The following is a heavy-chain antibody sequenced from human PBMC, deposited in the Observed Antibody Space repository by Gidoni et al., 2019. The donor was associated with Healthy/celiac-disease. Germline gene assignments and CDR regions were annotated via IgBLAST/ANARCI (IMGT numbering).Heavy chain of an antibody. V-gene: IGHV1-69*04. J-gene: IGHJ4*02. CDR1: GGPFRSYA. CDR2: IIPILGIA. CDR3: AREQITGTTGVFDY. Sequence: QVQLVQSGAEVTTPGSSVKVSCKASGGPFRSYAISWVRQAPGQGLEWMGRIIPILGIANDAQKFQGRVTITADKSTSTAYMELSSLRSEDTAVYYCAREQITGTTGVFDYWGQGTLVTVSS. D-gene: IGHD1-20*01.